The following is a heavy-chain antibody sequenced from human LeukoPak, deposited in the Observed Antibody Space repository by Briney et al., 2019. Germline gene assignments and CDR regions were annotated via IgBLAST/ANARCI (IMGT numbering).Heavy chain of an antibody. CDR2: INPHGSST. D-gene: IGHD5-18*01. CDR3: ARAMGMQLWSPIDY. CDR1: GYTFTNYY. Sequence: GASVKVSCKASGYTFTNYYMHWVRQAPGQGLEWMGIINPHGSSTSYAQKFQGRVTMTRDTSTTTVYMELRSLRSEDTAVYYCARAMGMQLWSPIDYWGQGALVTVSS. J-gene: IGHJ4*02. V-gene: IGHV1-46*01.